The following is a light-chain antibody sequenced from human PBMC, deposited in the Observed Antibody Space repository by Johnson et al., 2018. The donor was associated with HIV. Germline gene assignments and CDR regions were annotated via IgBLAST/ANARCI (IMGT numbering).Light chain of an antibody. CDR3: GTWVSSLSAGPLYF. CDR2: ENN. J-gene: IGLJ1*01. Sequence: QSLLTQPPSVSAAPGQKFTISCSGSSSNIGNNYVSWYQQLPGTAPKLLIYENNKRPSGIPDRFSGSKSGPSATLGLTGLQTGDEADYYCGTWVSSLSAGPLYFFGTGTNVTVL. V-gene: IGLV1-51*02. CDR1: SSNIGNNY.